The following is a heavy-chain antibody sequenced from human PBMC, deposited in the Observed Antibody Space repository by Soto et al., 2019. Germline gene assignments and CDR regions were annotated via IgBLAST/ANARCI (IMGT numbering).Heavy chain of an antibody. D-gene: IGHD3-9*01. Sequence: EVHLLESGGNLVQPGGSLRLYCAASGFTFSSYAMSWVRQAPGKGPEWVSSISGSGDVIHYADSVKGRFTISRDNSKNTLWLQMNSLRAEDTAVYYCAKAIRFLDMALDNWGQGALVTVSS. CDR2: ISGSGDVI. CDR1: GFTFSSYA. J-gene: IGHJ4*02. V-gene: IGHV3-23*01. CDR3: AKAIRFLDMALDN.